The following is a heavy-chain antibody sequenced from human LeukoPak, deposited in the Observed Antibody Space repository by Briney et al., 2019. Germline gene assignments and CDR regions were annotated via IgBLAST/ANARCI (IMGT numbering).Heavy chain of an antibody. D-gene: IGHD6-13*01. CDR3: AREVDSSSWFLDY. J-gene: IGHJ4*02. CDR1: GGTFSSYA. Sequence: SVKVSCKASGGTFSSYAISWVRQAPGQGLEWMGGIIPIFGTANYAQKFQGRVTITADESTSTAYMELSSLRSEDTAVYYCAREVDSSSWFLDYWGQGTLVTVCS. V-gene: IGHV1-69*13. CDR2: IIPIFGTA.